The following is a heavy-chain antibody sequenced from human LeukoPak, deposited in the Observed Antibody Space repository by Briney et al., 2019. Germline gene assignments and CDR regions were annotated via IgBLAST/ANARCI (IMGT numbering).Heavy chain of an antibody. CDR1: GFTFSSYE. CDR2: ISSSGSTI. Sequence: TGGSLRLSCAASGFTFSSYEMNWVRQAPGKGLEWVSYISSSGSTIYYADSVKGRFTISRDNAKNSLYLQMNSLRAEDTAVYYCARDDDYTDILTAYAFDVWGQGTMVTVSS. V-gene: IGHV3-48*03. CDR3: ARDDDYTDILTAYAFDV. D-gene: IGHD3-9*01. J-gene: IGHJ3*01.